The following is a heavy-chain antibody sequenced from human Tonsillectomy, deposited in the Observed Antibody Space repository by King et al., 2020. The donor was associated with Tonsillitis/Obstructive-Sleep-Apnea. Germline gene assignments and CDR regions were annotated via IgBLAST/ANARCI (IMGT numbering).Heavy chain of an antibody. CDR1: GFTFSSYG. J-gene: IGHJ6*03. CDR3: ARDQGLTIFGVVPYYYMDV. D-gene: IGHD3-3*01. V-gene: IGHV3-64*01. CDR2: ISGDGGGT. Sequence: VQLVESGGGLVQPGGSLRLSCAASGFTFSSYGMHWVRQAPGKGLEYVSAISGDGGGTSYANSVKGRFTISRDNSNNTLYPQMGSLRAEDMGVYYCARDQGLTIFGVVPYYYMDVWGKGTTVTVSS.